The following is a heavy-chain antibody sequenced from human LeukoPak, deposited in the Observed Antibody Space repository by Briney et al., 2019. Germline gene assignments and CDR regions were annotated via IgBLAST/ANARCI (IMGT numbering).Heavy chain of an antibody. D-gene: IGHD6-19*01. J-gene: IGHJ4*02. Sequence: GGSLRPSRAASGFTFSSYSMNWVRQAPGKGLEWVSSISSSSSYIYYADSVKGRFTISRDNAKNSLYLQMNSLRAEDSAVYYCASQVAYSGWDYWGQGTLVTVSS. CDR1: GFTFSSYS. CDR2: ISSSSSYI. V-gene: IGHV3-21*01. CDR3: ASQVAYSGWDY.